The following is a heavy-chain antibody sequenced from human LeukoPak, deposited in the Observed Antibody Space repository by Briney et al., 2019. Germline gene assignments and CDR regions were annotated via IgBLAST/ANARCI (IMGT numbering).Heavy chain of an antibody. V-gene: IGHV4-59*01. Sequence: PSETLSLTCTVSGGSISSYYWSWLRQPPGKGLEWTGYIYYSGSTNYNPSLNGRVSISRDTSKNLFSLRLRSVTAADTAVYFCARGRVSSSTWYSTYYYYFYMDVWGKGTTVTVSS. D-gene: IGHD4-11*01. J-gene: IGHJ6*03. CDR2: IYYSGST. CDR3: ARGRVSSSTWYSTYYYYFYMDV. CDR1: GGSISSYY.